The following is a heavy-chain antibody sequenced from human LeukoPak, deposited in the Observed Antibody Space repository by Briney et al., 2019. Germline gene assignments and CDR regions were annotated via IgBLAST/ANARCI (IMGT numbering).Heavy chain of an antibody. D-gene: IGHD3-10*01. CDR2: ISYDGSNK. Sequence: PGRSLRLSCAASGFTFSSYAMHWVRQAPGKGLEWVAVISYDGSNKYYADSVKGRFTISRDNSKNTLYLQMNSLRAEDTAVYYCAKGRAPAANYYYYMDVWGKGTTVTISS. CDR3: AKGRAPAANYYYYMDV. V-gene: IGHV3-30*04. J-gene: IGHJ6*03. CDR1: GFTFSSYA.